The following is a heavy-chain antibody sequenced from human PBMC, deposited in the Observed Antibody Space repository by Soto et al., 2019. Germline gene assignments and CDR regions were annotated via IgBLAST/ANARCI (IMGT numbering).Heavy chain of an antibody. CDR1: GGSISSSSYY. J-gene: IGHJ5*02. V-gene: IGHV4-39*01. D-gene: IGHD2-2*01. Sequence: SETLSLTCTVSGGSISSSSYYWGWIRQPPGKGLEWIGSIYYSGSTYYNPSLKSRVTISVDTSKNQFSLKLSSVTAADTAVYYCARGNVVVPAAIPWFDPWGQGTLVTVSS. CDR2: IYYSGST. CDR3: ARGNVVVPAAIPWFDP.